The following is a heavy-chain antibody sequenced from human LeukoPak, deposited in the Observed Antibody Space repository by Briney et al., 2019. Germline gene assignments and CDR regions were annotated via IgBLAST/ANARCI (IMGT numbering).Heavy chain of an antibody. V-gene: IGHV3-48*02. CDR3: ARDGTSCYFSSCYYYYYMDV. J-gene: IGHJ6*03. Sequence: PGGSLRLSCAASGFTFSSYSMNWVRQAPGKGLEWASYISSSSSTIYYADSVKGRFTISRDNAKNSLYLQMNSLRDEDTAVYYCARDGTSCYFSSCYYYYYMDVWGKGTTVTVSS. D-gene: IGHD2-2*01. CDR1: GFTFSSYS. CDR2: ISSSSSTI.